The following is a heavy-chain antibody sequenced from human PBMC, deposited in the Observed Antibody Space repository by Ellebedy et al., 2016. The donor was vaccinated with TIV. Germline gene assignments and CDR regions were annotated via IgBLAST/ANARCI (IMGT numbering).Heavy chain of an antibody. V-gene: IGHV1-8*01. J-gene: IGHJ5*02. CDR2: MSPSSGKT. CDR1: GYTFTSYD. CDR3: ARGDSTLGSTWYNWFNP. D-gene: IGHD6-13*01. Sequence: ASVKVSCXASGYTFTSYDINWVRQASGQGLEWMGWMSPSSGKTGYAQKFKGRVTMTSNTSTSTAYLDLTSLRSEDTAVYYCARGDSTLGSTWYNWFNPWGQGTLVTVSS.